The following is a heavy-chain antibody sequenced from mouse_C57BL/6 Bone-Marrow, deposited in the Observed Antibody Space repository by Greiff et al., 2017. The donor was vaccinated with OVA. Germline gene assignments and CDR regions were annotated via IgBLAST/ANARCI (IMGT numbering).Heavy chain of an antibody. J-gene: IGHJ2*01. Sequence: EVQLMESGGGLVQPGDSLSLSCAASGFTFTNYYMSWVRQPPGQALEWLAFIRNKPNGSTTEYSASVKGRVTISRDKAESSLYLQMNALRAEDSATYYGARKKGRGAVDYFDYWGKGTALTVSS. D-gene: IGHD3-3*01. CDR2: IRNKPNGSTT. CDR3: ARKKGRGAVDYFDY. CDR1: GFTFTNYY. V-gene: IGHV7-3*01.